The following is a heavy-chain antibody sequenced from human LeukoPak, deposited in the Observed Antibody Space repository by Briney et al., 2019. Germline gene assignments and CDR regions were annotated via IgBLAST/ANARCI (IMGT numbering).Heavy chain of an antibody. D-gene: IGHD5-18*01. CDR3: ARGYSYGLGY. Sequence: GASVKVSCKASGYTFTTYYMHWVRQAPGQGLEWMGIINPSGGTTTYARKFQGRVTMTRDTSTSTVYMELSSLRSEDTAVYYCARGYSYGLGYWGQGTLVTVSS. CDR2: INPSGGTT. V-gene: IGHV1-46*01. CDR1: GYTFTTYY. J-gene: IGHJ4*02.